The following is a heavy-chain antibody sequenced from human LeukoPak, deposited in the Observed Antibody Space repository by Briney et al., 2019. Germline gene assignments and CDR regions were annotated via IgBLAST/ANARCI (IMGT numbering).Heavy chain of an antibody. CDR1: GLSLSGSA. V-gene: IGHV3-73*01. CDR3: ARLGGGPPYFDY. Sequence: GGSLRLSCAASGLSLSGSATRWVRHASGKGLGWVGHIRRKGNDYATAYTASVKGRLTISPDDPKTTSFLQMDSMKTEDTAVYFCARLGGGPPYFDYWGQGTLVTVSS. D-gene: IGHD3-16*01. CDR2: IRRKGNDYAT. J-gene: IGHJ4*02.